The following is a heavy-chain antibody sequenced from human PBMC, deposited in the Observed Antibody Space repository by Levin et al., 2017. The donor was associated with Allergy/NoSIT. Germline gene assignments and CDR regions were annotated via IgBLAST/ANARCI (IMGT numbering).Heavy chain of an antibody. J-gene: IGHJ2*01. CDR1: GGTFSSYA. D-gene: IGHD2-2*01. CDR3: ARELGYCSSTSCFPYWYFDL. Sequence: SVKVSCKASGGTFSSYAISWVRQAPGQGLEWMGGIIPIFGTANYAQKFQGRVTITADESTSTAYMELSSLRSEDTAVYYCARELGYCSSTSCFPYWYFDLWGRGTLVTVSS. V-gene: IGHV1-69*13. CDR2: IIPIFGTA.